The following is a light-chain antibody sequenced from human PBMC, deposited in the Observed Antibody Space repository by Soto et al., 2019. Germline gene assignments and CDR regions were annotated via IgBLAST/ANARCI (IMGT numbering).Light chain of an antibody. J-gene: IGKJ3*01. CDR2: GAS. V-gene: IGKV3-15*01. CDR3: QHYDDRPPFT. CDR1: QSVGSN. Sequence: ETALTQSPATLSVSPVERAMLSCRASQSVGSNLAWYQQKPGLAPRLLIYGASTRPTGIPARFSGSGSGTEFTLTISSLQSEDFAVYYCQHYDDRPPFTFGPGTRVDMK.